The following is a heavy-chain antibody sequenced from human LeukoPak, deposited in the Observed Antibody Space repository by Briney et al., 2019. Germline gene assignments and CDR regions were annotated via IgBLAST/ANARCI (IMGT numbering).Heavy chain of an antibody. Sequence: HPGGSLRLSCAASGFTFSSYAMSWVCQAPGKGLEWVAVISYDGSNKYYADSVKGRFTISRDNSKNTLYLQMNSLRAEDTAVYYCAKDLSRGRRIGIAAAGTGAFDIWGQGTMVTVSS. D-gene: IGHD6-13*01. CDR1: GFTFSSYA. J-gene: IGHJ3*02. V-gene: IGHV3-30*04. CDR2: ISYDGSNK. CDR3: AKDLSRGRRIGIAAAGTGAFDI.